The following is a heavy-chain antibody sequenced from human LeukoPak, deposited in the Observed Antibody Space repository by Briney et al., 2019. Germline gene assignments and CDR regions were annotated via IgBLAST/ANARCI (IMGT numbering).Heavy chain of an antibody. D-gene: IGHD4-11*01. CDR3: ARDLTSKFDY. Sequence: GGSLRLSCAASGVTFSSYSMNWVRQAPGKGLEWVSSISSSSSYIYYADSVKGRFTISRDNAKNSLYLQMNSLRAEDTAVYYCARDLTSKFDYWGQGTLVTVSS. J-gene: IGHJ4*02. V-gene: IGHV3-21*01. CDR1: GVTFSSYS. CDR2: ISSSSSYI.